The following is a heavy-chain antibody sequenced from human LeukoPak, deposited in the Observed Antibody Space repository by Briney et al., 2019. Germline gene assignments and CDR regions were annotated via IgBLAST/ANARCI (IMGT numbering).Heavy chain of an antibody. CDR3: ARDSSGWYDGY. J-gene: IGHJ4*02. V-gene: IGHV1-18*01. CDR2: ISAYNGNT. D-gene: IGHD6-19*01. CDR1: GFTFSTYG. Sequence: GASVKVSCKSFGFTFSTYGISWVRQAPGQGLEWMGWISAYNGNTNYAQKLQGRVTMTTDTSTSTAYMELRSLRSDDTAVYYCARDSSGWYDGYWGQGTLVTVSS.